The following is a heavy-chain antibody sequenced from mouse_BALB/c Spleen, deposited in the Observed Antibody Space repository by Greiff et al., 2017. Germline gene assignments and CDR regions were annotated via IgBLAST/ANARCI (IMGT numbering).Heavy chain of an antibody. CDR2: ISSGSSTI. CDR1: GFTFSSFG. J-gene: IGHJ4*01. CDR3: ERKGNVAMDY. D-gene: IGHD2-1*01. Sequence: EVQGVESGGGLVQPGGSRKLSCAASGFTFSSFGMHWVRQAPEKGLEWVAYISSGSSTIYYADTVKGRFTISRDNPKNTLFLQMTSLRSEDTAMYYCERKGNVAMDYWGQGTSVTVAA. V-gene: IGHV5-17*02.